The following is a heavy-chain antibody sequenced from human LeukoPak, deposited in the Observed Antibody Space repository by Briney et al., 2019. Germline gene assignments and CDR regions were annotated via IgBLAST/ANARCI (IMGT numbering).Heavy chain of an antibody. D-gene: IGHD3-22*01. CDR1: GYTFTSYG. CDR3: ASSSHYYDSSGYYNY. Sequence: GASVKVSCKASGYTFTSYGISWVRQAPGQGLEWMGWISAYNGNTNYAQKLQGRVTMTTDTSTSTAYMELRSLRSDDTAVYYCASSSHYYDSSGYYNYWGQGTLVTVSS. J-gene: IGHJ4*02. CDR2: ISAYNGNT. V-gene: IGHV1-18*01.